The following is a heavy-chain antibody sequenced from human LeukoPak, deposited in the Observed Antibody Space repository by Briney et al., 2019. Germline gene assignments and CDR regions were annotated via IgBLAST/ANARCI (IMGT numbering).Heavy chain of an antibody. CDR1: GYTFTAYY. CDR2: IADSGAT. D-gene: IGHD2-15*01. Sequence: ASVKVSCKASGYTFTAYYMHWVRQAPGQGLEWMGWIADSGATNYVQKFQGRVTMTRDTSISTAYMELSRLRSDDTAVYYCVRDGVVAPEVFDYWGQGTLVTVSS. CDR3: VRDGVVAPEVFDY. V-gene: IGHV1-2*02. J-gene: IGHJ4*02.